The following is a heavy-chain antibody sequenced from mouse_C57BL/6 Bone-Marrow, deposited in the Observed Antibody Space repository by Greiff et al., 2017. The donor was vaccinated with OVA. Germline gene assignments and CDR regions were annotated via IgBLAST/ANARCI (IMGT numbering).Heavy chain of an antibody. CDR2: IYPGSGST. V-gene: IGHV1-55*01. CDR3: ARERVYYGSSDVGY. Sequence: QVQLKQPGAELVKPGASVKMSCKASGYTFTSYWITWVKQRPGQGLEWIGDIYPGSGSTNYNEKFKSKATLTVDTSSSTAYMQLSRLTSEDSAVYYCARERVYYGSSDVGYWGQGTTLTVSS. CDR1: GYTFTSYW. D-gene: IGHD1-1*01. J-gene: IGHJ2*01.